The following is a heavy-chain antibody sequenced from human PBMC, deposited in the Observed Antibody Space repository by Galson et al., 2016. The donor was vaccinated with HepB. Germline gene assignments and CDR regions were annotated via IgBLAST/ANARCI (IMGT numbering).Heavy chain of an antibody. CDR1: GITFSRHV. J-gene: IGHJ6*02. CDR3: AKEGVRWELLHYYGMDV. Sequence: SLRLSCAASGITFSRHVMHWVRQAPGKGLEWVAFIWYDGSKKYYGTSVEGRFTISRDNSKNTLYLQLDSLRTEDTAVYYCAKEGVRWELLHYYGMDVWGQGTTVTVSS. V-gene: IGHV3-30*02. D-gene: IGHD1-26*01. CDR2: IWYDGSKK.